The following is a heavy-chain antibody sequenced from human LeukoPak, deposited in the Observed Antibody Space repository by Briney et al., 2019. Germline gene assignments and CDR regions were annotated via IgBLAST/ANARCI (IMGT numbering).Heavy chain of an antibody. CDR1: GGSIRSRNDY. CDR3: ARDHGYANWFDP. CDR2: IYYSGTT. Sequence: SETLSLTCTVSGGSIRSRNDYWGWIRQPPGKGLEYIGSIYYSGTTYYKPSLKSRVTISVDTSKDQFSLKLSSVTAADTAIYYCARDHGYANWFDPWGQGTLVTVSS. D-gene: IGHD5-18*01. V-gene: IGHV4-39*07. J-gene: IGHJ5*02.